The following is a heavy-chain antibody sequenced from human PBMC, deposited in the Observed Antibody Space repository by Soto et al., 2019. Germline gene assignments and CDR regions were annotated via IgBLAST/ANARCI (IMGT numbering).Heavy chain of an antibody. V-gene: IGHV1-69*02. CDR3: ASGSMVRGVITPNGMDV. CDR1: GGTFSSYT. CDR2: IIPILGIA. D-gene: IGHD3-10*01. Sequence: QVQLVQSGAEVKKPGSSVKVSCKASGGTFSSYTISWVRQAPGQGLEWMGRIIPILGIANYAQKFQGRVTITADKSTSTAYMELSSLRSEDTAVYYCASGSMVRGVITPNGMDVWGQGTTVTVSS. J-gene: IGHJ6*02.